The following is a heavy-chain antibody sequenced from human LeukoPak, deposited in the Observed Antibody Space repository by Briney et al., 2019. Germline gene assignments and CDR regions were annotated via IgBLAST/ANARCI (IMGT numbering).Heavy chain of an antibody. CDR2: IYTSGST. J-gene: IGHJ4*02. CDR1: GYSISSGYY. Sequence: PSETLSLTCTVSGYSISSGYYWGWIRQPPGKGLEWIGSIYTSGSTNYNPSLKSRVTMSVDTSKNQFSLKLSSVTAADTAVYYCARDRVAAAADYWGQGTLVTVSS. D-gene: IGHD6-13*01. V-gene: IGHV4-38-2*02. CDR3: ARDRVAAAADY.